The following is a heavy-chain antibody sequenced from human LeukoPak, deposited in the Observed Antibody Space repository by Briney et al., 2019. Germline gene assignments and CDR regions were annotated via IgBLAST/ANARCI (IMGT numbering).Heavy chain of an antibody. CDR3: ARFAFWSDERFDY. D-gene: IGHD3-3*01. V-gene: IGHV3-21*01. CDR2: ISSSSSYR. CDR1: GFTFSSYS. Sequence: GGSLRLSCAASGFTFSSYSMNWVRQAPGKGLEWVSSISSSSSYRYYADSVKGRFTISRDNAKNSLYLQMNSLRAEDTAVYYCARFAFWSDERFDYWGQGTLVTVSS. J-gene: IGHJ4*02.